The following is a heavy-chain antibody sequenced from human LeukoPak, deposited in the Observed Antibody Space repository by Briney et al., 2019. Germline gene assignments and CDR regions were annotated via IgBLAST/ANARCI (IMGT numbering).Heavy chain of an antibody. D-gene: IGHD3-22*01. J-gene: IGHJ4*02. V-gene: IGHV4-59*08. CDR2: IYYSGST. Sequence: SETLSLTCTVSGGSISGYYWSWIRQTPGKGLEWIGYIYYSGSTNYNPSLKSRVTISVDTSKNQFSLKLSSVTAADTAVYYCARQAGSDYYDSSGYYEAYFDYWGQGTLVTVSS. CDR3: ARQAGSDYYDSSGYYEAYFDY. CDR1: GGSISGYY.